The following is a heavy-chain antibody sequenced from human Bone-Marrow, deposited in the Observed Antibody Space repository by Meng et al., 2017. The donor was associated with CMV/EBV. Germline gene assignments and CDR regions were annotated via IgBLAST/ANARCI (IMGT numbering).Heavy chain of an antibody. CDR1: GGSTSINFSSYY. D-gene: IGHD1-1*01. CDR2: LYYSGSR. Sequence: SETLSLTCTVSGGSTSINFSSYYWAWIRQPPGKGLEWIGTLYYSGSRYYNPSLKSRVTMSADTSKNQFSLNLNSVTAADTAVYYCARHYLKHQLRGLDPWGQGTLVTVSS. V-gene: IGHV4-39*01. CDR3: ARHYLKHQLRGLDP. J-gene: IGHJ5*02.